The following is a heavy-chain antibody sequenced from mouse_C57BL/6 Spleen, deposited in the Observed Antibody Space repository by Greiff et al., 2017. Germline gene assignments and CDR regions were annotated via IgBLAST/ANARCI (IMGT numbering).Heavy chain of an antibody. Sequence: QVQLQQPGTELVKPGASVKLSCKASGYTFTSYWMHWVKQRPGQGLEWIGNINPSNGGTNYNEKFKSKATLTVDKSSSTAYMQLSSLTSEDSAVYYCARWGGLRQGETWFAYWGQGTLVTVSA. CDR3: ARWGGLRQGETWFAY. D-gene: IGHD2-4*01. V-gene: IGHV1-53*01. J-gene: IGHJ3*01. CDR1: GYTFTSYW. CDR2: INPSNGGT.